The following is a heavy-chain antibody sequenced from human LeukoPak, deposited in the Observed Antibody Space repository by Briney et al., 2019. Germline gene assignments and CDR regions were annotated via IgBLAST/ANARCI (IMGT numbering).Heavy chain of an antibody. J-gene: IGHJ6*02. CDR2: MNPNSGNT. Sequence: ASVKVSCKASGYTFTSYDINWVRQATGQGLEWMGWMNPNSGNTGYAQKSQGRVTMTRNTSISTAYMELSSLRSEDTAVYYCASFFCSSTSCLNGGYYYYGMDVWGQGTTVTVSS. CDR1: GYTFTSYD. V-gene: IGHV1-8*01. CDR3: ASFFCSSTSCLNGGYYYYGMDV. D-gene: IGHD2-2*01.